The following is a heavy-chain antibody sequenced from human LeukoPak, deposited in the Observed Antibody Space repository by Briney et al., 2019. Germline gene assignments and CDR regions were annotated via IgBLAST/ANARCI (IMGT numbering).Heavy chain of an antibody. CDR3: ARGSRFLEY. J-gene: IGHJ4*02. V-gene: IGHV1-46*01. D-gene: IGHD3-3*01. Sequence: ASVKVSCKASGYTFTSDYIHWVRQPPGQGLEWLGIINPSGGRTTYGQNFQGRVTMTRDTSTSTVYMELSSLRSEDTAVYYCARGSRFLEYWGQGTLVTVSS. CDR1: GYTFTSDY. CDR2: INPSGGRT.